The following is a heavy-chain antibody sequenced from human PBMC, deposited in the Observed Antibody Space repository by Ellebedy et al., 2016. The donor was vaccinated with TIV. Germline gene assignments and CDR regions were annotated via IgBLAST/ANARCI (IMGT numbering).Heavy chain of an antibody. D-gene: IGHD2-21*01. CDR2: IWYDGSNK. J-gene: IGHJ4*02. CDR3: AKDRGCGFDY. Sequence: GESLKISXAASGFTFSSYGMHWVRQAPGKGLEWVAVIWYDGSNKYYADSVKGRFTISRDNSKNTLYLQMNSLRAEDTAVYYCAKDRGCGFDYWGQGTLVTVSS. CDR1: GFTFSSYG. V-gene: IGHV3-30*02.